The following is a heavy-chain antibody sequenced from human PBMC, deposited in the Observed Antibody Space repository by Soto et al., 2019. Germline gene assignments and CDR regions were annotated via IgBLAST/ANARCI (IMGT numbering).Heavy chain of an antibody. Sequence: GGSLRLSCAASGFTFSSYAMHWVRQAPGKGLEWVAVISYDGSNKYYADSVKGRFTISRDNSKNTLYLQMNSLRAEDTAVQYWARDRLLWVGELLHKYYYYGMDVWGQGTTVTVSS. CDR1: GFTFSSYA. CDR2: ISYDGSNK. V-gene: IGHV3-30-3*01. D-gene: IGHD3-10*01. J-gene: IGHJ6*02. CDR3: ARDRLLWVGELLHKYYYYGMDV.